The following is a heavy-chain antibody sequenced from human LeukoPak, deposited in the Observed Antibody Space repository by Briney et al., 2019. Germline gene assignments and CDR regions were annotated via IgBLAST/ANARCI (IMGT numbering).Heavy chain of an antibody. J-gene: IGHJ4*02. V-gene: IGHV4-59*01. CDR1: GGSISNYY. D-gene: IGHD3-3*01. CDR2: IYYSGST. Sequence: PSETLSLTCTVSGGSISNYYWSWIRQPPGKGLEWIGYIYYSGSTNYNPFLKSRVIISVDTSKNQFSLKLTSVTAADTAVYYCARAYYDSWSGYYVYFDYWGQGTLVTVSS. CDR3: ARAYYDSWSGYYVYFDY.